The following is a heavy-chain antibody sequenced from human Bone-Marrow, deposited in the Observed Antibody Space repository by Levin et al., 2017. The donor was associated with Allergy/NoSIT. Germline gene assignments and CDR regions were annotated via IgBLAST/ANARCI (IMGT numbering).Heavy chain of an antibody. Sequence: GGSLRLSCEASGFSFYNYAMNWVRQAPGKAPEWISDISGSGATTSYAESVKGRFTISRDNSRDTLYLQMNNLRTDDSALYYCARDGLFDYWGWGTLVTVSS. V-gene: IGHV3-23*01. CDR1: GFSFYNYA. CDR3: ARDGLFDY. J-gene: IGHJ4*02. CDR2: ISGSGATT. D-gene: IGHD3/OR15-3a*01.